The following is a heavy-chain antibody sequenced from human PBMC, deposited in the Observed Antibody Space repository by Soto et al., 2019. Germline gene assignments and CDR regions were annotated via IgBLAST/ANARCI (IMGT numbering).Heavy chain of an antibody. D-gene: IGHD3-10*01. J-gene: IGHJ4*02. V-gene: IGHV1-24*01. CDR3: ATVSLLWFGEGLVY. CDR1: GYTLTELS. CDR2: FDPEDGET. Sequence: QVQLVQSGAEVKKPGASVKVSCKVSGYTLTELSMHWVRQAPGKGLEWMGGFDPEDGETIYAQKFQGRVTMTEDTSTDTDYMELSSLRSEGTAVYYCATVSLLWFGEGLVYWGQGTLVTVSS.